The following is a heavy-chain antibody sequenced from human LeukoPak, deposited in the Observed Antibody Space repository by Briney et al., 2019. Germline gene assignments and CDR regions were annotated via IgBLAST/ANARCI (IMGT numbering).Heavy chain of an antibody. D-gene: IGHD3-22*01. Sequence: GSLRLSCAASGFTFSSYSMNWVRQAPGKGLEWVSSISGSTSYIYYADSVKGRFTISRDNAKNSLYLQMNSLRAEDTAVYYCAREPRTMIIPERYFDYWGQGTLVTVSS. V-gene: IGHV3-21*01. J-gene: IGHJ4*02. CDR1: GFTFSSYS. CDR2: ISGSTSYI. CDR3: AREPRTMIIPERYFDY.